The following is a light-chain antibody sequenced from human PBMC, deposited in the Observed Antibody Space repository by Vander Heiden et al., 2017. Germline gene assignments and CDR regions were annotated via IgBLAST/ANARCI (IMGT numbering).Light chain of an antibody. Sequence: QSALTQPASASGSPGQSITISCAGTSSDVGNDNYASWYQQHPGKAPKLVIYDVTNRPSGVSNRFSGAKSGNTASLTISGLQPEDEADYYCSSYTTSSTQVFGTGTKVTVL. CDR1: SSDVGNDNY. CDR2: DVT. V-gene: IGLV2-14*03. J-gene: IGLJ1*01. CDR3: SSYTTSSTQV.